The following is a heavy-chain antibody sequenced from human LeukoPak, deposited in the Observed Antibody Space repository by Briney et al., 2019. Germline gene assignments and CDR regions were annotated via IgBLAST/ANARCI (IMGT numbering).Heavy chain of an antibody. CDR3: ARAGAGIAAAGTLAFDI. Sequence: SETLSLTCTVSGGSISSYYWSWIRQPAGKGLEWIGRIYTSGGTNYNPSLKSRVTMSVDTSKNQFSLKLSSVTAADTAVYYCARAGAGIAAAGTLAFDIWGQGTMVTVSS. J-gene: IGHJ3*02. V-gene: IGHV4-4*07. D-gene: IGHD6-13*01. CDR2: IYTSGGT. CDR1: GGSISSYY.